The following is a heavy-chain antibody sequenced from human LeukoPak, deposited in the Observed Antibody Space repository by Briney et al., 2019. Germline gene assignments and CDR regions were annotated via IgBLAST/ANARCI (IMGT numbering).Heavy chain of an antibody. V-gene: IGHV4-4*07. J-gene: IGHJ4*02. CDR3: ARDNPGGSFGDYDY. CDR2: IYTSGST. Sequence: SETLSLTCTVSGGSISSYYWSWIRQPAGKGLEWIGRIYTSGSTNYNPSLKSRVSISLDKSKNQISLRLSSVTVADTAMYYCARDNPGGSFGDYDYWGQETLVTVSS. CDR1: GGSISSYY. D-gene: IGHD4-17*01.